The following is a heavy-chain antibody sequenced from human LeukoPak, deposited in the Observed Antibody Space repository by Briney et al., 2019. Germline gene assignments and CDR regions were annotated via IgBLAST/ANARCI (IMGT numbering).Heavy chain of an antibody. CDR3: AREGQYYYGSGSYYNSFFDY. CDR1: GYTCTGYF. CDR2: INPNSGGT. V-gene: IGHV1-2*02. Sequence: ASVKVSCKASGYTCTGYFVHWVRQAPGQGLEWMGWINPNSGGTNYAQKFQGRVTMTRDTSISTAYMELSRLRSDDTALYYCAREGQYYYGSGSYYNSFFDYWGQGTLVTVSS. J-gene: IGHJ4*02. D-gene: IGHD3-10*01.